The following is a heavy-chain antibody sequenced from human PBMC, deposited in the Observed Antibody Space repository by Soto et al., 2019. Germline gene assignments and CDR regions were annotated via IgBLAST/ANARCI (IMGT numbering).Heavy chain of an antibody. V-gene: IGHV4-34*01. CDR3: ASSTYYDFWSEALLVY. D-gene: IGHD3-3*01. CDR1: GGSFSGYY. J-gene: IGHJ4*02. CDR2: INHSGST. Sequence: PSETLSLTCAVYGGSFSGYYWSRIRQPPGKGLEWIGEINHSGSTNYNPSLKSRVTISVDTSKNQFSLKLSSVTAADTAVYYCASSTYYDFWSEALLVYWGQGTLVTVSS.